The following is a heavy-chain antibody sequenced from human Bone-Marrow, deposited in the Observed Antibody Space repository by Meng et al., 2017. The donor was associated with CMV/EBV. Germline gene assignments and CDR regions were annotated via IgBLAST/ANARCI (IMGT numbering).Heavy chain of an antibody. CDR2: INPSGGST. CDR1: GYTFTSYY. J-gene: IGHJ4*02. Sequence: ASVKVSCKASGYTFTSYYMHWVRQAPGQGLEWMGIINPSGGSTSYAQKFQGRITMTRDTSISTAYMELTRLTSDDTALYFCARLSAYWGQGTLVTVSS. CDR3: ARLSAY. V-gene: IGHV1-46*01.